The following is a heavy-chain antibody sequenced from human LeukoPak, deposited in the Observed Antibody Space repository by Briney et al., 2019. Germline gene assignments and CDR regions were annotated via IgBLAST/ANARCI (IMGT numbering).Heavy chain of an antibody. V-gene: IGHV4-39*01. CDR2: IYDSGST. CDR1: GFTFSSYA. D-gene: IGHD3-10*01. J-gene: IGHJ5*02. CDR3: ARHYGP. Sequence: GSLRLSCAASGFTFSSYAMSWVRQPPGKGLEWIGSIYDSGSTYYNPSLKSRATISVDTSKNQFSLKLNSVTAADTAVYYCARHYGPWGQGTLVTVSS.